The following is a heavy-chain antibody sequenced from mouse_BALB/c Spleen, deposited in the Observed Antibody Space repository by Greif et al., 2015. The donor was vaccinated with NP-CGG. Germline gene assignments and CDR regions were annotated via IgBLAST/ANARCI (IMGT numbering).Heavy chain of an antibody. CDR1: GYTFASYY. J-gene: IGHJ4*01. Sequence: QVQLQQSGPELVKPGASVRISCKASGYTFASYYIHWVKQRPGQGLEWIGWIFPENFNTKYSEKFKGKATLTADKSSSTAYMQLSSLTSEDSAVYFCTRDTMDHWGQGTSVTVSS. CDR2: IFPENFNT. V-gene: IGHV1S56*01. CDR3: TRDTMDH.